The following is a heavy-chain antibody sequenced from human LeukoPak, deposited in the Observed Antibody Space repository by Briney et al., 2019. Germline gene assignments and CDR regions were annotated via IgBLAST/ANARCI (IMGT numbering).Heavy chain of an antibody. Sequence: SETLSLTCTVSGGSISSYYWSWIRQPPGKGLEWIGYIYYSGSTYYNPSLKSRVTISVDTSKNQFSPKLSSVTAADTAVYYCARDKRGNAYSSDWFDPWGQGTLVTVSS. CDR3: ARDKRGNAYSSDWFDP. CDR1: GGSISSYY. D-gene: IGHD6-25*01. CDR2: IYYSGST. J-gene: IGHJ5*02. V-gene: IGHV4-59*12.